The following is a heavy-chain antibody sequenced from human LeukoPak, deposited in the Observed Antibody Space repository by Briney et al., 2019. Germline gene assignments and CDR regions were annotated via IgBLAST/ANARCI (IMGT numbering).Heavy chain of an antibody. CDR1: GGSISSSSYY. V-gene: IGHV4-39*01. Sequence: PSETLSLTCTVSGGSISSSSYYWSWIRQPPGKGLEWIGSIYYSGSTYYNPSLKSRVTISVDTSKNQFSLKLSSVTAADTAVYYCARLVYNLYFDYWGQGTLVTVSS. CDR2: IYYSGST. D-gene: IGHD5-24*01. J-gene: IGHJ4*02. CDR3: ARLVYNLYFDY.